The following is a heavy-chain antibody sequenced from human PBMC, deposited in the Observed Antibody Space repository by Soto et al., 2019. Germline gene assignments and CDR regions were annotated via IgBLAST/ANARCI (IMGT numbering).Heavy chain of an antibody. D-gene: IGHD5-12*01. CDR3: ARETVDIVATIPPHFDY. J-gene: IGHJ4*02. CDR2: ISGSSGNT. V-gene: IGHV3-23*01. Sequence: GGSLRLSCAASGFTFSSYAMSWVRQAPGKGLEWVSAISGSSGNTYYADSVKGRFTISRDNAKSSLYLQMNSLRADDTAVYYCARETVDIVATIPPHFDYWGQGSLVTVSS. CDR1: GFTFSSYA.